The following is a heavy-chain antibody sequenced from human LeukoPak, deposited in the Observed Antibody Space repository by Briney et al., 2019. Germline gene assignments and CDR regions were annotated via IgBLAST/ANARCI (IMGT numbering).Heavy chain of an antibody. Sequence: SQTLSLTCAISGDSVSSNSAAWNWIRQSPSRGLEWLGRTYYRSKWYNDYAVSVKSRITINPDTSKNQFSLQLNSVTPEDTAVYYCARESSYDSSGYCYVPPLRAFDYWGQGTLVTVSS. V-gene: IGHV6-1*01. D-gene: IGHD3-22*01. J-gene: IGHJ4*02. CDR1: GDSVSSNSAA. CDR2: TYYRSKWYN. CDR3: ARESSYDSSGYCYVPPLRAFDY.